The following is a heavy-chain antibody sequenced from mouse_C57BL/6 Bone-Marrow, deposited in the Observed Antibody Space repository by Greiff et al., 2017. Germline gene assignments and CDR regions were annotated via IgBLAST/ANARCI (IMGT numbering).Heavy chain of an antibody. V-gene: IGHV1-54*01. Sequence: VQLKESGAELVRPGTSVKVSCKASGYAFTNYLIEWVKQRPGQGLEWIGVINPGSGGTNYNEKFKGKATLTADKSSSTAYMQLSCLTSEDSSVYFSARSFITTLRYSFDYWGQGTTLTVSS. CDR3: ARSFITTLRYSFDY. CDR1: GYAFTNYL. D-gene: IGHD1-1*01. CDR2: INPGSGGT. J-gene: IGHJ2*01.